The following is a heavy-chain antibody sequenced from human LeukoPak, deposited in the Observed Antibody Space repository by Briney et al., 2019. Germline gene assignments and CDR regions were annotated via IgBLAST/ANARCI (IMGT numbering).Heavy chain of an antibody. V-gene: IGHV3-30*02. J-gene: IGHJ6*03. Sequence: GGSLRLSCAASGFTFRSYDMHWVRQAPGTGLEWVAFIRFDGSNKYYADSVKGRFTISIDNSKNTLYLQMNSLRAEDTAVYYCAKVGGIAVATYYYMDVWGKGTTVTVSS. D-gene: IGHD6-19*01. CDR3: AKVGGIAVATYYYMDV. CDR2: IRFDGSNK. CDR1: GFTFRSYD.